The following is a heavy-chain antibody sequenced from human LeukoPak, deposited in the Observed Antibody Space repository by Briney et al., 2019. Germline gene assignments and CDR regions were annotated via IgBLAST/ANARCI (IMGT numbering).Heavy chain of an antibody. V-gene: IGHV3-30*18. CDR3: AKDLAIFGVVIAAGFDY. D-gene: IGHD3-3*01. Sequence: GGSLRLSCAASGFTFSSYAMTWVRQAPGKGLEWVAVISYDGSNKYYADSVKGRFTISRDNSKNTLYLQMNSLRAEDTAVYYCAKDLAIFGVVIAAGFDYWGQGTLVTVSS. CDR2: ISYDGSNK. J-gene: IGHJ4*02. CDR1: GFTFSSYA.